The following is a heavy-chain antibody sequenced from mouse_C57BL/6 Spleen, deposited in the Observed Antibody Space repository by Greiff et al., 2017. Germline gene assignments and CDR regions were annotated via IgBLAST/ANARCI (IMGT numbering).Heavy chain of an antibody. J-gene: IGHJ4*01. Sequence: QVQLQQSGAELVRPGASVTLSCKASGYTFTDYEMHWVKQTPVHGLEWIGAIDPETGGTAYNQKFKGKAILTADKSSSTAYMELRSLTSEDSAVYYCTRKKGGNYVYYYAMDYWGQGTSVTVSS. CDR2: IDPETGGT. D-gene: IGHD2-1*01. CDR3: TRKKGGNYVYYYAMDY. CDR1: GYTFTDYE. V-gene: IGHV1-15*01.